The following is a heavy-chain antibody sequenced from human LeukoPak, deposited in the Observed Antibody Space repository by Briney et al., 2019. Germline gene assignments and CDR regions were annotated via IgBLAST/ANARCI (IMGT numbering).Heavy chain of an antibody. CDR1: GYTFTSYY. D-gene: IGHD2-15*01. J-gene: IGHJ4*02. CDR2: INPSGGST. Sequence: ASVKVSCKASGYTFTSYYMHWVRQAPGQGLEWMGIINPSGGSTSYAQKFQGRVTMTRDTSTSTVYMELSSPRSEDTAVYYCARGQHCSGGSCYSGPLYFDYWGQGTLVTVSS. CDR3: ARGQHCSGGSCYSGPLYFDY. V-gene: IGHV1-46*01.